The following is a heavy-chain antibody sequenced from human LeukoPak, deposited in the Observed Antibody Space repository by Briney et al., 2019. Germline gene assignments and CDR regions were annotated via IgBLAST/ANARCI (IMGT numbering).Heavy chain of an antibody. V-gene: IGHV4-59*01. CDR1: GGSISSYY. D-gene: IGHD3-22*01. CDR2: IYYSGST. Sequence: SETLSLTCTVSGGSISSYYWSWIRQPPGKRLEWIGYIYYSGSTNYNPSLKSRVTISVDTSKNQFSLKLSSVTAADTAVYYCASGSYYYDSSGFGSWGQRTLVTVSS. CDR3: ASGSYYYDSSGFGS. J-gene: IGHJ4*02.